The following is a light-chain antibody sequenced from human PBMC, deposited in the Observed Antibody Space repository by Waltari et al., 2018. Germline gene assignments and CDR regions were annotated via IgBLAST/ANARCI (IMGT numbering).Light chain of an antibody. CDR2: GTS. V-gene: IGKV3-20*01. J-gene: IGKJ1*01. CDR1: QSVNGR. Sequence: EIVLTQSPGTLSLSPGERVTLSCRASQSVNGRLVWYQQKPGQAPRLLIYGTSSRATGIPDRFSGRGSGTDFSLTISRLEPEDFAVYYCQQHGSLPATFGQGTKVEVK. CDR3: QQHGSLPAT.